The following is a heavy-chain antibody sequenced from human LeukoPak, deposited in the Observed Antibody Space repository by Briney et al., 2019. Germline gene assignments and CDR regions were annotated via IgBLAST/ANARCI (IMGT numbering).Heavy chain of an antibody. V-gene: IGHV4-61*01. CDR2: VYHTGST. J-gene: IGHJ3*02. CDR3: ARQITMVRGVIMAFDI. Sequence: SETLSLTCTVSGDPVSRGSYYWSWIRQPPGKELEWIGYVYHTGSTNYNPSLKSRVTISVDTSKNQFSLKLSSVTAADTAVYYCARQITMVRGVIMAFDIWGQGTMVTVSS. CDR1: GDPVSRGSYY. D-gene: IGHD3-10*01.